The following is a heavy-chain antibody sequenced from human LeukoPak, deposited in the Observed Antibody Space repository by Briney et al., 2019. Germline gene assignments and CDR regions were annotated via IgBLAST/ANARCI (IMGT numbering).Heavy chain of an antibody. CDR2: IRSKANSYAT. CDR3: TTKTLRLGELSFQIDY. D-gene: IGHD3-16*02. J-gene: IGHJ4*02. V-gene: IGHV3-73*01. CDR1: GFTLSGSA. Sequence: GGSLRLSCAASGFTLSGSAMHWVRQASGKGLEWVGRIRSKANSYATAYAASVKVRFTISRDDSKNTAYLQMNSLKTEDMAGYYCTTKTLRLGELSFQIDYWGQGTLVTVSS.